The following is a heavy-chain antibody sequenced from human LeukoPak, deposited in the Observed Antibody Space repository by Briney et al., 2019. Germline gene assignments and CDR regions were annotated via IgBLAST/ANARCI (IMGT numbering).Heavy chain of an antibody. J-gene: IGHJ6*02. D-gene: IGHD5-18*01. V-gene: IGHV1-69*13. CDR2: IIPIFGTA. CDR1: GGTFSSYA. CDR3: VRGRYMPKRYYYYGMDV. Sequence: SVKVSCKASGGTFSSYAISWVRQAPGQGLEWMGGIIPIFGTANYAQKFQGRVTITADESTSTAYMELSSLRSEDTAVYYCVRGRYMPKRYYYYGMDVWGQGTTVTVSS.